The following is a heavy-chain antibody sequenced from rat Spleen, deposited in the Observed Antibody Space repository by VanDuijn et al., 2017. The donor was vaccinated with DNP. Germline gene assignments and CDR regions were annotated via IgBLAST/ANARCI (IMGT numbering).Heavy chain of an antibody. CDR2: IWSNGNT. CDR3: TRYGEYTALDA. J-gene: IGHJ4*01. CDR1: GFSLTSNS. Sequence: QVQLKESGPGLVQPSQTLSLTCTVAGFSLTSNSVHWVRQSPGKGREWMGVIWSNGNTDYNSALKSRLSISRDTSKSQVFLKMNSLQTEDTAIYYCTRYGEYTALDAWGQGISVTVSS. V-gene: IGHV2-1*01. D-gene: IGHD1-11*01.